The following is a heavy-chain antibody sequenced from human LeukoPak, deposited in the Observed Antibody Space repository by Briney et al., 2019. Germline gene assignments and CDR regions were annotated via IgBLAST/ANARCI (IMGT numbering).Heavy chain of an antibody. J-gene: IGHJ4*02. CDR2: IRYDGSNK. V-gene: IGHV3-30*02. Sequence: EGSLRLSCAASGFIFSNYAMSWVRQAPGKGLEWVAFIRYDGSNKYYADSVKGRFTISRDNSKNTLYLQMNSLRAEDTAVYYCAKDLIYWGQGTLVTVSS. CDR1: GFIFSNYA. CDR3: AKDLIY.